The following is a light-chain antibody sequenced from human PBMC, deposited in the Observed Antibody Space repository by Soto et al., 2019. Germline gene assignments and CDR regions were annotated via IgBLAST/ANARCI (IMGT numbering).Light chain of an antibody. V-gene: IGKV3-20*01. CDR2: GAS. Sequence: EIVLMQSPGTLSLSPGERATLSCRASQTVTSNYLAWYQRKPGQAPRLLIYGASSRATDIPDRFSGSGSGTDFTLTITRLEPEDFAVYFCQQYAGSPSTFGQGTKVEIK. CDR1: QTVTSNY. CDR3: QQYAGSPST. J-gene: IGKJ1*01.